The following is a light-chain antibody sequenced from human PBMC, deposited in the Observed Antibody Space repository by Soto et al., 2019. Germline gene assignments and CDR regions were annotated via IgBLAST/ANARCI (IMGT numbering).Light chain of an antibody. Sequence: DIVMTQSPDSLAVSLGERATINCKSSQSVLYSSNNKYFLAWYQQQPGQPPKLLIYWASTRESGVPDRFSGSGSGTDFTLTISSLQAEDVAVYYCQQYYSTPYTFGQGTKLEIK. CDR2: WAS. CDR3: QQYYSTPYT. V-gene: IGKV4-1*01. CDR1: QSVLYSSNNKYF. J-gene: IGKJ2*01.